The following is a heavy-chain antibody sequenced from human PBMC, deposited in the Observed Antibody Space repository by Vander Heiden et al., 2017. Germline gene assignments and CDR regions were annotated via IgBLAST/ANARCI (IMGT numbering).Heavy chain of an antibody. D-gene: IGHD6-19*01. V-gene: IGHV3-23*01. CDR1: GFTFSNYA. CDR2: ISGSGGTT. CDR3: AKAVGRAVAGTDY. J-gene: IGHJ4*02. Sequence: EVQLLESGGGLVQPGGSLVLSCAASGFTFSNYAMTWVRQAPGKVLEWVSGISGSGGTTYYADSVKGRFTISRDNSKNTLYLQMNNLRAEDTAVYYCAKAVGRAVAGTDYWGQGTLVTVSS.